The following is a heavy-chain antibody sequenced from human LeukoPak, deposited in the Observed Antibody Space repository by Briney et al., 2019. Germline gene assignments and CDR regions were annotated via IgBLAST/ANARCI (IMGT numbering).Heavy chain of an antibody. CDR2: MYYSGST. V-gene: IGHV4-59*01. CDR3: ARDLQAGY. Sequence: PSQTLSLTCTVSGGSITSYYWSWIRQPLGKGLEWIGSMYYSGSTNYNPSLKSRVTISVDTSKNQFSLRVTSVTAADTAVFYCARDLQAGYWGQGTLVTVSS. CDR1: GGSITSYY. J-gene: IGHJ4*02. D-gene: IGHD6-13*01.